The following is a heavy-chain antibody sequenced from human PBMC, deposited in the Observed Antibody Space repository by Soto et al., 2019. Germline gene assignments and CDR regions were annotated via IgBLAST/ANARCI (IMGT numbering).Heavy chain of an antibody. CDR2: ISAYNGNT. V-gene: IGHV1-18*01. Sequence: LVKVSCKAXGYTFTSYGISWVRQAPGQGLEWMGWISAYNGNTNYAQKLQGRVTMTTDTSTSTAYMELRSLRSDDTAVYYCARAARSGSYGYWGQGTLVTVSS. D-gene: IGHD1-26*01. CDR3: ARAARSGSYGY. CDR1: GYTFTSYG. J-gene: IGHJ4*02.